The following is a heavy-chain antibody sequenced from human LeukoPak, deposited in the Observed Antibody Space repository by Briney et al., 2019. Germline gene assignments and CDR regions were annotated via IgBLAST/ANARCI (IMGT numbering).Heavy chain of an antibody. CDR1: GFTFSSYG. D-gene: IGHD3-3*01. J-gene: IGHJ4*02. V-gene: IGHV3-30*18. CDR3: AKDRITIFGVVINDFDY. CDR2: ISYDGSDK. Sequence: GGSLRLSCAASGFTFSSYGMHWVRQAPGKGLEWVAVISYDGSDKYYADSVKGRFTISRDNSKNTLYLQMNSLRAEDTAVYYCAKDRITIFGVVINDFDYWGQGTLVTVSS.